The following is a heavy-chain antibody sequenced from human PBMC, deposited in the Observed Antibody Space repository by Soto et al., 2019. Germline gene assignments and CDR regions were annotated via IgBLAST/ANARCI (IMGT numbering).Heavy chain of an antibody. D-gene: IGHD3-9*01. CDR3: ARPETDYFLAIDY. J-gene: IGHJ4*02. CDR1: GGYISSPGYY. Sequence: LQMQQSGPGLVRPSETLSLICYVSGGYISSPGYYWSWIRQSPGEGLAWVGSVSYTGSTYYNPSLRGRGTISLDTSKNQFSLRLTSVTAADTAVYYCARPETDYFLAIDYWGQGTLVTVSS. V-gene: IGHV4-39*01. CDR2: VSYTGST.